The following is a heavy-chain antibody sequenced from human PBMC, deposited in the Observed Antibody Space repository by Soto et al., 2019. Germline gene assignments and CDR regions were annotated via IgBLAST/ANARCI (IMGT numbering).Heavy chain of an antibody. CDR1: GLTFSNAW. V-gene: IGHV3-15*01. CDR2: IKSKADGGTT. D-gene: IGHD6-19*01. J-gene: IGHJ4*02. Sequence: EVQLVESGGGLVKPGGSLRLSCAASGLTFSNAWMSWVRQAPGKGLEWVGRIKSKADGGTTDYAAPVKGRLTISRDDSKNTLYLQMNSLKIDDTGVYYCPTYSSGWYWGLGTLVTVSS. CDR3: PTYSSGWY.